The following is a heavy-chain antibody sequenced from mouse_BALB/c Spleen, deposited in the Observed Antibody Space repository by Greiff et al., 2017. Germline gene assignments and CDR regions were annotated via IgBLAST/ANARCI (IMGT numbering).Heavy chain of an antibody. J-gene: IGHJ4*01. CDR1: GYTFTSYT. V-gene: IGHV1-5*01. Sequence: EVQVVESGAELARPGASVKMSCKASGYTFTSYTMHWVKQRPGQGLEWIGAIYPGNSDTSYNQKFKGKAKLTAVTSTSTAYMELSSLTNEDSAVYYCTRGGAYGNYPTYYYAMDYWGQGTSVTVSS. CDR2: IYPGNSDT. D-gene: IGHD2-1*01. CDR3: TRGGAYGNYPTYYYAMDY.